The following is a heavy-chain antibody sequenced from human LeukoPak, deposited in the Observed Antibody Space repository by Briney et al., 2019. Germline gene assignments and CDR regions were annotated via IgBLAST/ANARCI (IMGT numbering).Heavy chain of an antibody. V-gene: IGHV3-21*01. CDR3: ARDRSGSGMNNWFDP. CDR1: GFTFSSYS. D-gene: IGHD3-10*01. J-gene: IGHJ5*02. Sequence: PGGSLRLSCAASGFTFSSYSMNWVRQAPGKGLEWVSSISSSSSYIYYADSVKGRFTISRDNAKNSLYLQMNSLRAEDTAVYYCARDRSGSGMNNWFDPWGQGTLVTVSS. CDR2: ISSSSSYI.